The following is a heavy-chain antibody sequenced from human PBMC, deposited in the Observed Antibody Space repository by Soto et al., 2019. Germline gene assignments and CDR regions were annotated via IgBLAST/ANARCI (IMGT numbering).Heavy chain of an antibody. J-gene: IGHJ4*02. CDR1: GFTFDEYA. CDR3: ATDRGSVRSVSCQPHIDF. CDR2: IRWSSGTL. D-gene: IGHD3-3*01. Sequence: EVQLVESGGGLVQPGRSLRLSCAASGFTFDEYAMHWVRQAPGKGLEWVSGIRWSSGTLGFADSVKGRFTISRDNARNFLYLQMNSLRTEDTALYFCATDRGSVRSVSCQPHIDFWGQGALVTVSS. V-gene: IGHV3-9*01.